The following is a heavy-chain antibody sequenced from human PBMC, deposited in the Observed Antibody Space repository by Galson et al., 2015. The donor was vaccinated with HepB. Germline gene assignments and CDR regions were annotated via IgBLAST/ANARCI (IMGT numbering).Heavy chain of an antibody. CDR2: IIPIFGTA. Sequence: SVKVSCKASGYTFTSYGISWVRQAPGQGLEWMGGIIPIFGTANYAQKFQGRVTMTRDTSISTAYMELSRLRSDDTAVYYCARLLVVVAATRSFDAFDIWGQGTMVTVSS. D-gene: IGHD2-15*01. V-gene: IGHV1-69*05. CDR3: ARLLVVVAATRSFDAFDI. CDR1: GYTFTSYG. J-gene: IGHJ3*02.